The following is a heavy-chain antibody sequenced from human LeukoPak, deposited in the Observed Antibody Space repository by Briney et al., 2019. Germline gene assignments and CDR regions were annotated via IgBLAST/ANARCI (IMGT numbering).Heavy chain of an antibody. CDR1: GYSFTSYW. V-gene: IGHV5-51*01. CDR2: IYPADSET. D-gene: IGHD6-19*01. Sequence: GESLKISCQGSGYSFTSYWIGWVRQMPGKGLDWMGIIYPADSETAYSPSLQGQVTISVDKSISTAYLQWSSLKASDTALYYCASSRRSGWYFDYWGQGTLVTVPS. J-gene: IGHJ4*02. CDR3: ASSRRSGWYFDY.